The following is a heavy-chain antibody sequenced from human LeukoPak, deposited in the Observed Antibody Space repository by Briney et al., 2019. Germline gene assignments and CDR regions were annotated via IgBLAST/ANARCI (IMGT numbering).Heavy chain of an antibody. CDR2: IYPGDSDT. V-gene: IGHV5-51*01. J-gene: IGHJ3*02. Sequence: GESLQISCKGSGYSFTSYWIGWVRQLPGKGLEWMGIIYPGDSDTRYSPSFQGQVTISADKSISTAYLQWSSLKASDTAMYYCATTSFYDTSGHNDAFDIWGQGTMVTVSS. CDR1: GYSFTSYW. CDR3: ATTSFYDTSGHNDAFDI. D-gene: IGHD3-22*01.